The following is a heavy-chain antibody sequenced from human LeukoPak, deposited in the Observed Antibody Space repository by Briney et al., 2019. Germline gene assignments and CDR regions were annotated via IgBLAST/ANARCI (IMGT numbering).Heavy chain of an antibody. CDR1: GFTFSGYA. CDR3: ARDRGSLYSYGMDV. J-gene: IGHJ6*02. CDR2: ISSDGSKI. V-gene: IGHV3-30*04. Sequence: GRSLRLSRAASGFTFSGYAMHWVRQAPGKGLEWVAIISSDGSKIYYADSVKGRFTISRDNSKNTLYLLMNSLRAEDTAVYYCARDRGSLYSYGMDVWGQGTTVTVSS. D-gene: IGHD3-10*01.